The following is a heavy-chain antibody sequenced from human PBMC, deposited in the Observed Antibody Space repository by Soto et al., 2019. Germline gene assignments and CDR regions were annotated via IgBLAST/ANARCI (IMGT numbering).Heavy chain of an antibody. CDR2: ISWNSGSI. V-gene: IGHV3-9*01. J-gene: IGHJ4*02. Sequence: DVQLVESGGGSVQPGRSLRLSCVASGFTFESYAMHWVRQVPGKGLEWVSGISWNSGSIGYEDSVKGRFTISRDNAQKSLYLEMNSPRVEDTAFYYCVKDIHEQWLVSHFEYWGQGALVTVSS. CDR3: VKDIHEQWLVSHFEY. CDR1: GFTFESYA. D-gene: IGHD6-19*01.